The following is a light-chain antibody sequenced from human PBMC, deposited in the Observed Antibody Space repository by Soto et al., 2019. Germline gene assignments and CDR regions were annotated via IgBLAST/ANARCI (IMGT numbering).Light chain of an antibody. CDR1: QSVSSSY. J-gene: IGKJ4*01. CDR3: QQYSNWPPVT. CDR2: DAS. Sequence: IVLTQSPATLSLSPWERATLSCVASQSVSSSYLACYQKKPGLAPRLLIYDASSRATGIPDRVSGSGSGTDFTLTLSRLEPEDFAVYYCQQYSNWPPVTFGGGTKVDIK. V-gene: IGKV3D-20*01.